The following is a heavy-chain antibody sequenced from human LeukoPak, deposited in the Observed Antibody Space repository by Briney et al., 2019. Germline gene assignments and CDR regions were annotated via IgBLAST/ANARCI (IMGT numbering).Heavy chain of an antibody. CDR2: ISYDGNNR. V-gene: IGHV3-30*18. D-gene: IGHD6-13*01. CDR3: AKDQDIAAADYYFDY. Sequence: PGGSLRLSCAASGFTFSSYGMHWVRQAPGKGLEWVAVISYDGNNRHSADSVKGRFTISRDNSKNTLYLQMNSLRAEDTAVYYCAKDQDIAAADYYFDYWGQGTLVTVSS. CDR1: GFTFSSYG. J-gene: IGHJ4*02.